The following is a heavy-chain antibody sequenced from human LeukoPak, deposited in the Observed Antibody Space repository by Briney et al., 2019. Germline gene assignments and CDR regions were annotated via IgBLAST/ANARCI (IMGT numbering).Heavy chain of an antibody. V-gene: IGHV4-59*01. J-gene: IGHJ4*02. Sequence: SETLSLTCTVSGGSISSYYWSWIRQPPGKGLEWIGYIYYSGSTNYNPSLKSRVTISVDTSKNQFSLKLSSVTAADTAVYYCARYGDYGDYKLFDYWGQGTLVTVSS. CDR1: GGSISSYY. D-gene: IGHD4-17*01. CDR2: IYYSGST. CDR3: ARYGDYGDYKLFDY.